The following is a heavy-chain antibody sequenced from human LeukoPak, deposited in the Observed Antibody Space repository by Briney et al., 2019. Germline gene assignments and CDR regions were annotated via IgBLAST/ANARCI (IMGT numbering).Heavy chain of an antibody. J-gene: IGHJ4*02. CDR2: IYSDGSST. V-gene: IGHV3-74*01. CDR3: ARDSFGCVFDY. D-gene: IGHD2-15*01. CDR1: GFTFSNYW. Sequence: GGSLRLSCAASGFTFSNYWVSWVRHVPGKGPGWVSYIYSDGSSTNYAYSVRGRFTISRDNAKNTLYLQMDSLRAEDTAVYYCARDSFGCVFDYWGQGTLVTVSS.